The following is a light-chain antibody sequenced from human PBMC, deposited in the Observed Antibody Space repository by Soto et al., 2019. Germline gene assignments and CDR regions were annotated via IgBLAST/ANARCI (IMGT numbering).Light chain of an antibody. Sequence: QSVLTQPRSVSASPGQSVTISCTGTSSDVGYYNYVSWYQQHPGKAPKLMIYDVDKRPSGVPDRFSGSKSGNTASLTISGLQAEDEADYYCCSYAGSYTYWVFGGGTKLTVL. CDR2: DVD. V-gene: IGLV2-11*01. J-gene: IGLJ3*02. CDR3: CSYAGSYTYWV. CDR1: SSDVGYYNY.